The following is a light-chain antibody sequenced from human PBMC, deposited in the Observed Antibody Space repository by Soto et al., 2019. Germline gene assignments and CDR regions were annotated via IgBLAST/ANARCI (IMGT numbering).Light chain of an antibody. Sequence: QSVLTQPPSVSGAPGQRVTISCTGSSSNIGAGYDVHWYQQLPGTAPKLLIYGNSNRPSGVPDRFSGSKSGTSASLAITGLQAEDEADYYCQSYDSSLSGDVLFCGGTKLTVL. CDR2: GNS. CDR3: QSYDSSLSGDVL. V-gene: IGLV1-40*01. CDR1: SSNIGAGYD. J-gene: IGLJ2*01.